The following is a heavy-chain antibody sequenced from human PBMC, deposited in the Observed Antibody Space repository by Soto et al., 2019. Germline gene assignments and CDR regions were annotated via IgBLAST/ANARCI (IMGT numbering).Heavy chain of an antibody. V-gene: IGHV1-69*01. Sequence: QVQLVQSGAEVKKPGASVKVSCKASGYTFTSYDINWVRQAPGQGLEWMGGIIPIFGTANYAQKFQGRVTITADESTSTAYMELSSLRSEDTAVYYCARALYCTNGVCWPYYWGQGTLVTVSS. CDR2: IIPIFGTA. J-gene: IGHJ4*02. CDR3: ARALYCTNGVCWPYY. D-gene: IGHD2-8*01. CDR1: GYTFTSYD.